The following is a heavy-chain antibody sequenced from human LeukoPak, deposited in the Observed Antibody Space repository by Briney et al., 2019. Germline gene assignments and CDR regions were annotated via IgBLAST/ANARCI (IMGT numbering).Heavy chain of an antibody. J-gene: IGHJ4*02. V-gene: IGHV3-23*01. CDR3: ARFSSITMVRGVTLGYDY. D-gene: IGHD3-10*01. CDR2: ISGSGGST. Sequence: GGSLRLSCAASGFTFSSYAMTWVRQAPGEGLEWVSAISGSGGSTYYADSVKGRFTISRDNSKNTLYLQMNSLRAEDTAVYYCARFSSITMVRGVTLGYDYWGQGTLVTVSS. CDR1: GFTFSSYA.